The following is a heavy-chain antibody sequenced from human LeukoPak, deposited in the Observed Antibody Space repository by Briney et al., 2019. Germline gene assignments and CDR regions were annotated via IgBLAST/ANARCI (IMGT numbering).Heavy chain of an antibody. D-gene: IGHD3-10*01. V-gene: IGHV4-61*02. CDR1: GGSISSGSYY. CDR2: IYTSGST. CDR3: ARVQWFGELPSNWYFDL. J-gene: IGHJ2*01. Sequence: PSETLSLTCTVSGGSISSGSYYWSWIRQPAGKGLEWIGRIYTSGSTNYNPSLKSRVTISVDTSKNQFSLKLSSVTAADTAVYYCARVQWFGELPSNWYFDLWGRGTLVTVSS.